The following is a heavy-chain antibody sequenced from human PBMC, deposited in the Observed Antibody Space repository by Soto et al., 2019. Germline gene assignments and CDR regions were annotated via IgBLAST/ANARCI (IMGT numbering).Heavy chain of an antibody. CDR1: GGSISSYY. Sequence: SETLSLTCTVSGGSISSYYWSWIRQPPGKGQGWIGYIYYSGSTNYNPSLKSRVTISVDTSKNQFSLKLSSVTAADTAVYYCASFLRGYAYGMDVSGQWTTVSVSS. CDR3: ASFLRGYAYGMDV. V-gene: IGHV4-59*01. J-gene: IGHJ6*02. CDR2: IYYSGST. D-gene: IGHD2-2*01.